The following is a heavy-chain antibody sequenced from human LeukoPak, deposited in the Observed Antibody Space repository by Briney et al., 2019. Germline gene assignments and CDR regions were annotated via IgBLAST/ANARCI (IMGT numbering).Heavy chain of an antibody. Sequence: SETVSLTCAVSGGSILTTNWWSWVRQPPGKGLEWIGEVHLSGASNYNPSLKSRVNMSIDKSKNQLSLELTSVTAADTAIYYCTRESGAFSPFGFWAPETLVTVSS. CDR1: GGSILTTNW. V-gene: IGHV4-4*02. CDR3: TRESGAFSPFGF. D-gene: IGHD1-26*01. CDR2: VHLSGAS. J-gene: IGHJ4*02.